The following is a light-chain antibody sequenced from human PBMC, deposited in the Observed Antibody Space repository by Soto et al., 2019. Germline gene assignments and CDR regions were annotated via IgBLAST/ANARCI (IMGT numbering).Light chain of an antibody. CDR3: VSYTSSTTYV. V-gene: IGLV2-14*03. J-gene: IGLJ1*01. CDR2: DVA. CDR1: SSDVGGSNF. Sequence: QSVLTQPASVSDSPGQSITISCTGTSSDVGGSNFVSWCQQHPGKPPKLIIYDVANRPSGVSNRFSGSKSGSTASLIISRLQTEDEADYYCVSYTSSTTYVVGTGTKSPS.